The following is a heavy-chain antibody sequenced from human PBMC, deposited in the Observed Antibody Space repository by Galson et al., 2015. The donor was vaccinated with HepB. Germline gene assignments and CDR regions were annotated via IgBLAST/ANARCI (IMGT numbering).Heavy chain of an antibody. V-gene: IGHV3-15*01. Sequence: SLRLSCAASGFTFSNSWMNWVRQVPGKGLEWVGRIKSKSDGGTTSYAPPVKGRFTISRDDSINTLSLQMDSLNTDDTAIYYCTTSLPRPGAAKFDYCGQGTLVTVSS. CDR3: TTSLPRPGAAKFDY. J-gene: IGHJ4*02. D-gene: IGHD2-15*01. CDR1: GFTFSNSW. CDR2: IKSKSDGGTT.